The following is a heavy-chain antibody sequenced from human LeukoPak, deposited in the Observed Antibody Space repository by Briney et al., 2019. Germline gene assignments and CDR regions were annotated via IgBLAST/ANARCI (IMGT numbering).Heavy chain of an antibody. Sequence: GGSLRLSCAASGFTFDDYALHWVRQAPGKGLEWVSGISWDIYTIGYADSVKGRFTIPRDNAKNSLYLQMNSLRAEDTALYYCAKDKGSGPRSGYFQHWGQGTLVTVSS. V-gene: IGHV3-9*01. CDR1: GFTFDDYA. D-gene: IGHD6-19*01. CDR2: ISWDIYTI. CDR3: AKDKGSGPRSGYFQH. J-gene: IGHJ1*01.